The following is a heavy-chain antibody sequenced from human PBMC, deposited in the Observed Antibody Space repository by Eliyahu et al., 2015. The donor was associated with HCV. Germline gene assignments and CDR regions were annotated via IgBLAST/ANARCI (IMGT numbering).Heavy chain of an antibody. Sequence: QVQLVQSGAEVKKPGSSVXVSCKSSGGTFRTLAISWLRLAPGQGLEWMGGFXPILRXPNYSQKFQGRVTISADEETSTAYMDMSSLTSDDAAIYYCATXYGDYGLLRDAFDIWGQGTMVTXSS. CDR2: FXPILRXP. CDR3: ATXYGDYGLLRDAFDI. V-gene: IGHV1-69*01. D-gene: IGHD4-17*01. CDR1: GGTFRTLA. J-gene: IGHJ3*02.